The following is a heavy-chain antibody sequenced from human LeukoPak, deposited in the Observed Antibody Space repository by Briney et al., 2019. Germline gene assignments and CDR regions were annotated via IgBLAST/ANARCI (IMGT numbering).Heavy chain of an antibody. J-gene: IGHJ4*02. CDR3: ARVSGSSGWYLATLDY. CDR2: ISAYNGNT. Sequence: GASVKVSCKASGYTFTSYGISWVRQAPGQALEWMGWISAYNGNTNYAQKLQGRVTMTTDTSTSTAYMELRSLRSDDTAVYYCARVSGSSGWYLATLDYWGQGTLVTVSS. D-gene: IGHD6-19*01. V-gene: IGHV1-18*01. CDR1: GYTFTSYG.